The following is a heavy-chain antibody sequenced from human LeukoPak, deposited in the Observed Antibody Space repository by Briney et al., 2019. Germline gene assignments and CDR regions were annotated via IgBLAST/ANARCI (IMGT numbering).Heavy chain of an antibody. V-gene: IGHV3-48*03. CDR1: GFTFSGYE. D-gene: IGHD3-10*01. J-gene: IGHJ4*02. Sequence: GGSLRLSCAASGFTFSGYEMNRVRQAPGKGLEWVSHISTSGVAIHYSDSVKGRFTISRGNAKSSLYLQMNSLRVEDTAVYYCARDGVPGHTVFDYWGQGTPVTVSS. CDR2: ISTSGVAI. CDR3: ARDGVPGHTVFDY.